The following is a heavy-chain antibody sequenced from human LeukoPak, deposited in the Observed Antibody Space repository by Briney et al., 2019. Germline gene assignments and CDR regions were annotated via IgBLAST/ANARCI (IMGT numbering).Heavy chain of an antibody. V-gene: IGHV3-30*07. CDR3: ARGQVAGAINYYYYLDV. D-gene: IGHD6-19*01. Sequence: GGSLRLSCAASGFTFSSYVMHWVRQVPGKGLEWVAFVSYDGVYEYYADSVKGRFTISRDNSKNILYLQMNGLRAEDTAVYYCARGQVAGAINYYYYLDVWGKGTTVTVSS. CDR1: GFTFSSYV. CDR2: VSYDGVYE. J-gene: IGHJ6*03.